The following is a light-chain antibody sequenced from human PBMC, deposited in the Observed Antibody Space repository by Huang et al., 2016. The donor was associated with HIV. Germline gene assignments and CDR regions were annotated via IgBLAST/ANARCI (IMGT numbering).Light chain of an antibody. CDR2: GTS. CDR3: QQYNNWPPA. CDR1: RSLSST. Sequence: EVVMTQSPVTLSVSPGERATLSCRASRSLSSTLAWYQQKLGQAPRLLIYGTSTRATGIPARFSGTGSGTGFTLTISSLQSEDFAVYYCQQYNNWPPAFGQGTKVEIK. J-gene: IGKJ1*01. V-gene: IGKV3-15*01.